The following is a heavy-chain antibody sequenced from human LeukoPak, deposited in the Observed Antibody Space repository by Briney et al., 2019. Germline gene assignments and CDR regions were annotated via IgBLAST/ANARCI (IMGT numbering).Heavy chain of an antibody. CDR1: GFSFGRNA. V-gene: IGHV3-23*01. CDR3: ARSSIAAPDNFDY. Sequence: GGSLRLSCAASGFSFGRNAMSWVRQAPGKGLEWVSVISGSGRTTFYADSVKGRFTISRDNSKNTLYLQMNSLRAGDTAVYYCARSSIAAPDNFDYWGQGTLVTVSS. CDR2: ISGSGRTT. D-gene: IGHD6-13*01. J-gene: IGHJ4*02.